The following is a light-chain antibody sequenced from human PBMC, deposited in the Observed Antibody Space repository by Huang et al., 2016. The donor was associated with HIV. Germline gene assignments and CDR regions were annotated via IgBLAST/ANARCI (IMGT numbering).Light chain of an antibody. CDR3: QQSHSIPRT. CDR2: CAS. Sequence: DIQMTQSPSSLSASVGDTVTITCRASQNINTYLNWYQQKPGKAPKLLIYCASSLHSGVTSRFSGSGSGTDFTLTISSLQREDLATYFCQQSHSIPRTFGQGTKVEIK. V-gene: IGKV1-39*01. J-gene: IGKJ1*01. CDR1: QNINTY.